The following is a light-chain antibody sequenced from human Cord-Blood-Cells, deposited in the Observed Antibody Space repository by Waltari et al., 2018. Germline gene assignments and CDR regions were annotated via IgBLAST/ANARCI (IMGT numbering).Light chain of an antibody. J-gene: IGKJ4*01. CDR2: GAA. V-gene: IGKV3-15*01. CDR1: QSVSSN. Sequence: DIVMTQSPATLSVSPGERATLSCRASQSVSSNLAWYQQKPGQAPRLLIYGAATRATGTPARFSGSGSGTEFTLTISSLQSEDFAVYYCQQYNNWPLTFGRGTKVEIK. CDR3: QQYNNWPLT.